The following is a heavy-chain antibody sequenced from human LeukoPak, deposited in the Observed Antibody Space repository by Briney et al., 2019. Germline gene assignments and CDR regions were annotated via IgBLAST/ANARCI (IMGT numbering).Heavy chain of an antibody. J-gene: IGHJ6*02. Sequence: GGSLRLSCAASGFTFSSYAMHWVRQAPGKGLEWVAVISYDGSNKYYADSVKGRFTISRDNSKNTPYLQMNSLRAEDTAVYYCARDADIAAAGPHYYYYGMDVWGQGTTVTVSS. CDR2: ISYDGSNK. V-gene: IGHV3-30-3*01. CDR3: ARDADIAAAGPHYYYYGMDV. D-gene: IGHD6-13*01. CDR1: GFTFSSYA.